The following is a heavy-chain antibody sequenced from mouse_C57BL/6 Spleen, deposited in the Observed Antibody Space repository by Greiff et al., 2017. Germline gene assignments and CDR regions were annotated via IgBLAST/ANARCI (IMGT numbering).Heavy chain of an antibody. D-gene: IGHD4-1*01. V-gene: IGHV1-82*01. CDR3: ARERLGRWYFDV. Sequence: QVQLKQSGPELVKPGASVKISCKASGYAFSSSWMNWVKQRPGKGLEWIGRIYPGDGDTNYNGKFKGKATLTADKSSSTAYMQLSSLTSEDSAVYFCARERLGRWYFDVWGTGTTVTVSS. CDR2: IYPGDGDT. J-gene: IGHJ1*03. CDR1: GYAFSSSW.